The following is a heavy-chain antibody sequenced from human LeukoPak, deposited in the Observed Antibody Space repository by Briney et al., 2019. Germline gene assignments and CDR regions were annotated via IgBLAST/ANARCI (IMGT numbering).Heavy chain of an antibody. Sequence: ASVKVSCKASGYTLTSYDINWVRQATGQGLEWMGWRNPNSGNTGYAQKFQGRVTMTRNTSISTAYMELSSLRSEDTAVYYCAREDYYDSSGYYDWFDPWGQGTLVTVSS. CDR2: RNPNSGNT. J-gene: IGHJ5*02. CDR1: GYTLTSYD. CDR3: AREDYYDSSGYYDWFDP. V-gene: IGHV1-8*01. D-gene: IGHD3-22*01.